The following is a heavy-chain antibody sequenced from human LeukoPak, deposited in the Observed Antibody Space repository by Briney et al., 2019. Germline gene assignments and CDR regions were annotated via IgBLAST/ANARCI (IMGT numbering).Heavy chain of an antibody. CDR1: GDSISSTTDS. J-gene: IGHJ6*04. CDR2: IYSSGQS. D-gene: IGHD3-16*01. V-gene: IGHV4-39*07. CDR3: ARAPVSTAYLHYYSMDV. Sequence: PSETLSLTCTVSGDSISSTTDSWGWIRQSPGKGLEWIGSIYSSGQSYYKVSLRSRVTMSVDTSKNLFSLKLTSVTAADTAVYYCARAPVSTAYLHYYSMDVWGKGTMVTVSS.